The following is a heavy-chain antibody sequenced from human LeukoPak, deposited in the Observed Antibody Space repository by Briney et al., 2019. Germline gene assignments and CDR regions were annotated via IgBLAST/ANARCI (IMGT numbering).Heavy chain of an antibody. J-gene: IGHJ6*03. CDR2: IKRKSDGGTT. CDR1: GFTFTNAW. V-gene: IGHV3-15*01. D-gene: IGHD6-19*01. CDR3: TTVRAVAGIYYYYYMDV. Sequence: GSLRLSCAASGFTFTNAWMSWVRQAPGKGLEWVGRIKRKSDGGTTDYAAPVKGRFTISRDDSENTLYLQMNSLESEDTAVYYCTTVRAVAGIYYYYYMDVWGRGTTVTVSS.